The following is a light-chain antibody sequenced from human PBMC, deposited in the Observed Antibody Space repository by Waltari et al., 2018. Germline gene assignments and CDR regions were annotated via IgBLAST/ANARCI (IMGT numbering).Light chain of an antibody. CDR2: DAS. J-gene: IGKJ1*01. CDR1: QTVYHN. CDR3: EKRSNWGWT. V-gene: IGKV3-11*01. Sequence: ETKLTQSPATLSLSPGERATLSCRASQTVYHNLPWYQKKPSQAPKRLINDASNRATGSPARFSGGESGTDFTLTISSLEPEDFAVYYCEKRSNWGWTFGQGTKVEMK.